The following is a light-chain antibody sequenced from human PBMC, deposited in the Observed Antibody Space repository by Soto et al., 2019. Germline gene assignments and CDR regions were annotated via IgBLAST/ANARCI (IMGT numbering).Light chain of an antibody. CDR3: CSYAGRDTIYD. V-gene: IGLV2-11*01. CDR2: DVS. J-gene: IGLJ1*01. Sequence: SALTEPRSVSGSPGQSVTMSCTGTSTDVGGYNYVSWYQQHPGKVPKLMIYDVSKRPSGVPDRFSGSKSGNTASLTISGLQAEDEANYYGCSYAGRDTIYDFGSGTKVTVL. CDR1: STDVGGYNY.